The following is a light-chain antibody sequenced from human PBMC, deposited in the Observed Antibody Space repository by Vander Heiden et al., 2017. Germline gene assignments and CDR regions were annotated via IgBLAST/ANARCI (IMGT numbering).Light chain of an antibody. CDR2: AAS. J-gene: IGKJ1*01. V-gene: IGKV3-15*01. CDR3: LQYNHWLTWT. Sequence: EIVKTQSPAILSVSPGEGAALSCRASQSVRSKLAWYQQKPGQAPRLLIYAASTRASGIPARFSGSGSGTEFTLTISSLQSEDFAVYYCLQYNHWLTWTFGQGTKVEIK. CDR1: QSVRSK.